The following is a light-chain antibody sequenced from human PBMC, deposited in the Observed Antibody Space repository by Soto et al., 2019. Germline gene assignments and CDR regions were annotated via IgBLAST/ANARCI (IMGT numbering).Light chain of an antibody. J-gene: IGLJ3*02. V-gene: IGLV2-11*01. CDR2: DVS. CDR1: SSDVGGYNY. Sequence: QSALTQPRSVSGSPGQSVTISCTGTSSDVGGYNYVSWYQQHPGKAPKLMIYDVSKRPSGVPDRFSGSKSGNTASLTISGLQAEDEAGYYCCSYAGNYTWVFGGGTKLTVL. CDR3: CSYAGNYTWV.